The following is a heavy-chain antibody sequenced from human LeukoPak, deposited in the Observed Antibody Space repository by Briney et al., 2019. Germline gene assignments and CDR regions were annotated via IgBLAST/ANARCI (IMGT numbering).Heavy chain of an antibody. D-gene: IGHD2-21*01. J-gene: IGHJ4*02. Sequence: GGSLRLSCVGSGFTFRSHAMSWVRQAPEKGLEFVSGIYENGGTTYYADSVKGRFSISRDNSKNTLYLQMVSLRGEDTAVYYCAKDFRIGYSAHFDYWGQGALVTDSS. V-gene: IGHV3-23*01. CDR3: AKDFRIGYSAHFDY. CDR1: GFTFRSHA. CDR2: IYENGGTT.